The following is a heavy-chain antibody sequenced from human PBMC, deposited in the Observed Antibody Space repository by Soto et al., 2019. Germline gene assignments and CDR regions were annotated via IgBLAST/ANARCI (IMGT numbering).Heavy chain of an antibody. CDR1: VFSLITSGVG. CDR3: AHRMVNLNSLGHYYGMDV. V-gene: IGHV2-5*01. D-gene: IGHD5-18*01. Sequence: XGPTLFNHPQTLPLTGAFSVFSLITSGVGVGCIRQPPGKALEWLALIYWNDDKRYSPSLKSRLTITKDTSKNQVVLTMTNMDPVDTATYYCAHRMVNLNSLGHYYGMDVWGQGTTVTVSS. J-gene: IGHJ6*02. CDR2: IYWNDDK.